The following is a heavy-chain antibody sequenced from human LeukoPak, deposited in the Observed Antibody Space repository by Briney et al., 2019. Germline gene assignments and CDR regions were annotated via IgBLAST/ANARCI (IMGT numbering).Heavy chain of an antibody. CDR3: ARARSPSSGYLLRDHNWFDP. CDR2: IIPIFGTA. D-gene: IGHD3-22*01. Sequence: SVKVSSKASGGTFSKNVVSWVRQAPGQGLEWMGGIIPIFGTANYAQKVQGRVTITTDESTTTAYMELSSLRSEDTAVYYCARARSPSSGYLLRDHNWFDPWGQGTLVTVSS. J-gene: IGHJ5*02. CDR1: GGTFSKNV. V-gene: IGHV1-69*05.